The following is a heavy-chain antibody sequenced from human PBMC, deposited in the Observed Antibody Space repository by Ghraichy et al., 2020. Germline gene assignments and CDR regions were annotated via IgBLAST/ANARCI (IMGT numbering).Heavy chain of an antibody. CDR3: ARLKPRELVLRFLESPVNWFDP. CDR2: IYYSGST. D-gene: IGHD3-3*01. Sequence: SETLSLTCTVSGGSISSSSYYWGWIRQPPGKGLEWIGSIYYSGSTYYNPSLKSRVTISVDTSKNQFSLKLSSVTAADTAVYYCARLKPRELVLRFLESPVNWFDPWGQGTLVTVSS. CDR1: GGSISSSSYY. J-gene: IGHJ5*02. V-gene: IGHV4-39*01.